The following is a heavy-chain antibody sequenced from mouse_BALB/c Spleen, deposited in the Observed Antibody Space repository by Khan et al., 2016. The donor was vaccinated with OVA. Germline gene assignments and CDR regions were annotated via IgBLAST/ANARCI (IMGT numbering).Heavy chain of an antibody. Sequence: VQLQQPGPELVKPGASVKIPCKASGYPFTDYNMDWVKQSHGKSLEWIGDITPNNGGTIYNQKFKGKATLTVDKSSSTAYMELRSLTSEDTAVYDCARGGFGSPFAYWGQGTLVTVSA. CDR1: GYPFTDYN. V-gene: IGHV1-18*01. CDR2: ITPNNGGT. J-gene: IGHJ3*01. CDR3: ARGGFGSPFAY. D-gene: IGHD1-1*01.